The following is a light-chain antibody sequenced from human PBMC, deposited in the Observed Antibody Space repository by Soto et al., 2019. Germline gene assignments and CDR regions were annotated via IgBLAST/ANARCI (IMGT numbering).Light chain of an antibody. V-gene: IGLV2-23*02. Sequence: QSVVTQVASVSGSPGQSITISCTGTRRDAGTLNLVSWYQQHPGKAPRLMIYEVIKRPSGVSNRFSGSKSGNTASLTISGLQAEDEADYYCCSCAGSSVYVFGTGTKVTVL. CDR1: RRDAGTLNL. CDR2: EVI. J-gene: IGLJ1*01. CDR3: CSCAGSSVYV.